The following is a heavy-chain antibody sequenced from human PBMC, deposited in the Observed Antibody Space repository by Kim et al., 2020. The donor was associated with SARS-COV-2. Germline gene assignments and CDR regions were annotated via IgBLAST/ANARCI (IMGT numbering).Heavy chain of an antibody. CDR3: ARDRRNYDFWSGYYRKTYMDV. Sequence: GGSLRLSCAASGFTFSDYYMSWIRQAPGKGLEWVSYISSSGSTIYYADSVKGRFTISRDNAKNSLYLQMNSLRAEDTAVYYCARDRRNYDFWSGYYRKTYMDVWGKGTTLTVSS. J-gene: IGHJ6*03. CDR1: GFTFSDYY. D-gene: IGHD3-3*01. CDR2: ISSSGSTI. V-gene: IGHV3-11*01.